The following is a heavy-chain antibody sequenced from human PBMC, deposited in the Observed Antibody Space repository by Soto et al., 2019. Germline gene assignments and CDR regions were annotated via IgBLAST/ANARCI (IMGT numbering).Heavy chain of an antibody. J-gene: IGHJ4*02. D-gene: IGHD3-9*01. CDR3: ARGPDYDILTGYHTWYFDY. V-gene: IGHV4-39*07. CDR1: GGSISNSNYY. CDR2: IYYTGNT. Sequence: SETLSLTCTVSGGSISNSNYYWGWIRQPPGKGLEWIGSIYYTGNTYYNPSLKSRVTISVDTSKNQFSLKLSSVTAADTAVYYCARGPDYDILTGYHTWYFDYWGQGTLVTVSS.